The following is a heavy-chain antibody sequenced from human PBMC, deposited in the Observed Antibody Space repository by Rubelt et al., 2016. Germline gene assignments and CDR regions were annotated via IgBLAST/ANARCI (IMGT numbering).Heavy chain of an antibody. Sequence: QLQLQESGPGLVKPSETLSLTCTVSGGSISSSSYYWGWIRQPPGKGLEWIGSIYYSGSTDDNPSLKSRVTISGDTSTNQFSLKLSSVTAADTAVYDCARGRFLEWLRPDYWGQGTLVTVSS. V-gene: IGHV4-39*01. J-gene: IGHJ4*02. CDR2: IYYSGST. D-gene: IGHD3-3*01. CDR3: ARGRFLEWLRPDY. CDR1: GGSISSSSYY.